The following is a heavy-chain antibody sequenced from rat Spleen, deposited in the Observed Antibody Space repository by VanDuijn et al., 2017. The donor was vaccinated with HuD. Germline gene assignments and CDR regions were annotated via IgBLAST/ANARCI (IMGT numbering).Heavy chain of an antibody. CDR3: AREVLTGRGYYFDY. J-gene: IGHJ2*01. CDR2: MRYDGDP. D-gene: IGHD5-1*01. Sequence: QVQLKESGPGLVQPSQTLSLPCSVSGFSLMDYSVHWVRQPPGKGLEWMGRMRYDGDPYYNLALKSRLSISRDTSKNQVFLKMNSLQSEDTTTYYCAREVLTGRGYYFDYWGQGVMVTVSS. V-gene: IGHV2S30*01. CDR1: GFSLMDYS.